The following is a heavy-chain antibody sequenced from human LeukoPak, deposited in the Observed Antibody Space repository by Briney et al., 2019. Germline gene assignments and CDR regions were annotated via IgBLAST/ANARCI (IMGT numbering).Heavy chain of an antibody. D-gene: IGHD3-22*01. CDR3: ARIGDDYYDSSGPPRDY. CDR2: INHSGST. V-gene: IGHV4-34*01. Sequence: SETLSLTCAVYGGSFSGYYWSWIRQPPGKGLEWIGEINHSGSTNCNPSLKSRVTISVDTSKNQFSLKLSSVTAADTAVYYCARIGDDYYDSSGPPRDYWGQGTLVTVSS. J-gene: IGHJ4*02. CDR1: GGSFSGYY.